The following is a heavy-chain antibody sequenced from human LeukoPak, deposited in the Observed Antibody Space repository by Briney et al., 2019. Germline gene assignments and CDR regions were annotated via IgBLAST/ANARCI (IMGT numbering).Heavy chain of an antibody. Sequence: PSETLSLTCTVAGDSISSSSYYWDWIRQPPGKGLEWIGNMYYSSGNTFYNPSLKSRVTIPVDTSKNQFSLKLNSVTAADTVVCFCAPHRAAVTHFDYWGQGTLVIVSS. CDR1: GDSISSSSYY. CDR2: MYYSSGNT. CDR3: APHRAAVTHFDY. J-gene: IGHJ4*02. V-gene: IGHV4-39*01. D-gene: IGHD4-11*01.